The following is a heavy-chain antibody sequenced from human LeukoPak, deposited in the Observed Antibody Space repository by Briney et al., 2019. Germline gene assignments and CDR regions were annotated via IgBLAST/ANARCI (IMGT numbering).Heavy chain of an antibody. CDR3: ARGVNSGYFDY. J-gene: IGHJ4*02. D-gene: IGHD1-26*01. CDR1: GGSLSSYY. V-gene: IGHV4-59*01. Sequence: SETLSLTCTVSGGSLSSYYWTWLRQPPGKGLEWIGYIYYSGSTNYTPSLKSRVTISVDTSKNHFSLKLTSVTAADTAVYYCARGVNSGYFDYCGQGTLVTVSS. CDR2: IYYSGST.